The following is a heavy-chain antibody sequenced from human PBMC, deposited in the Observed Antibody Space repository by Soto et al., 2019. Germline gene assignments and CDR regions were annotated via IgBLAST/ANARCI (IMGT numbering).Heavy chain of an antibody. CDR1: CGSISSSNW. D-gene: IGHD1-26*01. V-gene: IGHV4-4*02. Sequence: PSETLSLTCAVSCGSISSSNWWSWVRQPPGKGLEWIGEIYHSGSTNYNPSLKSRVTISVDKSKNQFSLKLSSVTAADTAVYYCATGGLGSYDAFDIWGQGTMVTVSS. CDR2: IYHSGST. J-gene: IGHJ3*02. CDR3: ATGGLGSYDAFDI.